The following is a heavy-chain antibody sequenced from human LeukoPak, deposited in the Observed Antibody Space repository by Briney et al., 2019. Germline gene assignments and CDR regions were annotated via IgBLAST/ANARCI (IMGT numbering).Heavy chain of an antibody. CDR1: GYTFNSYG. Sequence: ASVKVSFKASGYTFNSYGITWVRQAPGQGLEWMGWISAYNGNKNYAQKFQGRVTMTTDTSTSTAYMELRSLRSDDTAVYYCARVGVGGSYMVDYWGQGTLVTVSS. D-gene: IGHD1-26*01. CDR2: ISAYNGNK. V-gene: IGHV1-18*01. J-gene: IGHJ4*02. CDR3: ARVGVGGSYMVDY.